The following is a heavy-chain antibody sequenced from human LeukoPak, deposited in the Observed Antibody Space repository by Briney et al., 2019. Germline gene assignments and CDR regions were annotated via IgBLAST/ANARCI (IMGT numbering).Heavy chain of an antibody. V-gene: IGHV3-48*04. CDR3: ARGGTAAGMGRHVDY. Sequence: GGSLRLSCAASGFTFSSYSMNWVRQAPGKGLEWVSYISSSSSTIYYADSVKGRFTISRDNAKNSLYLQMNSLRAEDTAVYYCARGGTAAGMGRHVDYWGQGTLVTVSS. D-gene: IGHD6-13*01. CDR2: ISSSSSTI. J-gene: IGHJ4*02. CDR1: GFTFSSYS.